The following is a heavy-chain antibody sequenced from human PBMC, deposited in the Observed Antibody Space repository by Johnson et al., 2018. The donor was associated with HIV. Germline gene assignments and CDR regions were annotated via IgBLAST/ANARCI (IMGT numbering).Heavy chain of an antibody. CDR2: ISYDGNNK. CDR1: GFTFSSYA. Sequence: QMLLVESGGGVVQPGRSLRLSCAASGFTFSSYAMHWVRQAPCKGLEWVAVISYDGNNKYYADSVKGRFTISRDDSKNTLYLQMNSLRAEDTAIYYCARVPNDAFDIWGQGTMVTVSS. V-gene: IGHV3-30*04. CDR3: ARVPNDAFDI. J-gene: IGHJ3*02.